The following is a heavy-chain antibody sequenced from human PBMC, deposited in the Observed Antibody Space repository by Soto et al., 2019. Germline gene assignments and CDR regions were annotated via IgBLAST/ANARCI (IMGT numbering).Heavy chain of an antibody. CDR1: GGSFSGYY. D-gene: IGHD3-3*01. V-gene: IGHV4-34*01. J-gene: IGHJ6*03. CDR2: INHSGST. CDR3: ARGDYDFWSGYYTGSYYYYYMDV. Sequence: SETLSLTCAVYGGSFSGYYWSWIRQPPGKGLEWIGEINHSGSTNYNPSLKSRVTISVDTSKNQFSLKLSSVTAADTAVYYCARGDYDFWSGYYTGSYYYYYMDVWGKGTTVTVSS.